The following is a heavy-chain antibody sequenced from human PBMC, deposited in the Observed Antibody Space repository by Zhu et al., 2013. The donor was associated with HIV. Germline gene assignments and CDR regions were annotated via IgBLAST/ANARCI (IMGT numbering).Heavy chain of an antibody. Sequence: QVQLVQSGGEVKKPGASVKVSCKVSGYTLTELSIHWVRQAPGKGLEWMGGFDPEDGETIYAQKLQGRVTMTTDTSTSTAYMELRSLRSDDTAVYYCARDTRGGSYYLDYWGQGTLVTVSS. CDR1: GYTLTELS. CDR2: FDPEDGET. CDR3: ARDTRGGSYYLDY. J-gene: IGHJ4*02. D-gene: IGHD1-26*01. V-gene: IGHV1-24*01.